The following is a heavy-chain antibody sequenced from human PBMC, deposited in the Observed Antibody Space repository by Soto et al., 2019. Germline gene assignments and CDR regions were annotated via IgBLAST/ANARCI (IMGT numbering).Heavy chain of an antibody. CDR2: IKQDGSEK. CDR3: ARFSAGIFGVVMNEYYFDY. CDR1: GFTFSSYW. J-gene: IGHJ4*02. D-gene: IGHD3-3*01. Sequence: EVQLVESGGGLVQPGGSLRLSCAASGFTFSSYWMSWVRQAPGKGLEWVANIKQDGSEKYYVDSVKGRFTISRDNAKNSLYLQMNGLRAEDTAVYYCARFSAGIFGVVMNEYYFDYWGQGTLVTVSS. V-gene: IGHV3-7*01.